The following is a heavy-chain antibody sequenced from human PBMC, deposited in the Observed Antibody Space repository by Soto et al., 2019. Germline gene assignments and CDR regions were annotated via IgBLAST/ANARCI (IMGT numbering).Heavy chain of an antibody. CDR1: GFTVSSNY. CDR3: ARALRYFGWFNPRYGMDV. Sequence: PGGSLRLSCAASGFTVSSNYMSWVRQAPGKGLEWVSVIYSGGSTYYADSVKGRFTISRDNSKNTLYLQRNSLRAEDTAVYYCARALRYFGWFNPRYGMDVWGQGTTVTVSS. D-gene: IGHD3-9*01. V-gene: IGHV3-53*01. CDR2: IYSGGST. J-gene: IGHJ6*02.